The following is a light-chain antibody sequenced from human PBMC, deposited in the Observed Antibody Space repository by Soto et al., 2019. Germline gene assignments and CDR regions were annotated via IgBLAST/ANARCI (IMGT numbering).Light chain of an antibody. CDR2: GAS. J-gene: IGKJ5*01. CDR3: QQRSNWPPT. CDR1: PSVSSN. V-gene: IGKV3-15*01. Sequence: EIVMTQSPASLSVSPGDRATLSCRASPSVSSNLAWYPKKPCQAPSLLIYGASTRATGIPARFSGSGSGTDFTLTISRLQPEDFAVYDCQQRSNWPPTFGQGTRLE.